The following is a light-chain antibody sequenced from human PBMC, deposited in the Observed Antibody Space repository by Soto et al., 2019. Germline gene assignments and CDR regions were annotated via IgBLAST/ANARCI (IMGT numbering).Light chain of an antibody. Sequence: EIVLTQSPATLSLSPGVRATLSCRASQSVSTYLAWYHQKPGQAPRLLNYGASNRATGIPARFSGSGSGTVFTLTISSLEPEDFAVYCCQLSSHWPFSFRPATIVDIK. J-gene: IGKJ3*01. CDR2: GAS. CDR3: QLSSHWPFS. CDR1: QSVSTY. V-gene: IGKV3-11*01.